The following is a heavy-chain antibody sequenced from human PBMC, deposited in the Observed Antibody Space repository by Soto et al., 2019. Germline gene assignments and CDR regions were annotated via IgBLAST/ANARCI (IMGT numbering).Heavy chain of an antibody. Sequence: NPSETLSLTCTVSGGSISSYYWSWIRQPPGKGLEWIGYIYYSGSTNYNPSLKSRVTISVDTSKNLFSLRLTSLTAADTAVYFCTRGSAAPLSLLYFDTWGQGTPVTVSS. V-gene: IGHV4-59*12. CDR2: IYYSGST. CDR1: GGSISSYY. D-gene: IGHD2-15*01. CDR3: TRGSAAPLSLLYFDT. J-gene: IGHJ4*02.